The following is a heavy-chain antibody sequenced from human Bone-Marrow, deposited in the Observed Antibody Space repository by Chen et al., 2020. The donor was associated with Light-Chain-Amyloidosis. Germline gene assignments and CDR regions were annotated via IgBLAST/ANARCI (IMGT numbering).Heavy chain of an antibody. D-gene: IGHD6-13*01. Sequence: QVQLQESGPGLVKPSGTLSLTCAVSGGSISSGNWWSWVRQPPGKGLEWIGEIYHSGSTKYNPSLKSRVTMSVDNSKNQFSLKLDSVTAADTAVYYCGRTRIAAVGRGSNYYYMDVWGKGTTVTVSS. CDR1: GGSISSGNW. J-gene: IGHJ6*03. CDR3: GRTRIAAVGRGSNYYYMDV. V-gene: IGHV4-4*02. CDR2: IYHSGST.